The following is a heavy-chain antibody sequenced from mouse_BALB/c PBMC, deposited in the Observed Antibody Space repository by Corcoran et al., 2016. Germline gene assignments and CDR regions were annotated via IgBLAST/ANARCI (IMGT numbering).Heavy chain of an antibody. Sequence: EVLLKQSGPELVKPGASVKIPCKASGYTFTDYNMDWVKQSHGKRLEWIGDINPNNGGTIYNQKFKGKATLTVDKTSSTAYMELRSLTSDDTAVDYFARRDFLCSSPADYWGQGTSLTVSS. CDR3: ARRDFLCSSPADY. CDR1: GYTFTDYN. CDR2: INPNNGGT. V-gene: IGHV1-18*01. J-gene: IGHJ2*02. D-gene: IGHD1-1*01.